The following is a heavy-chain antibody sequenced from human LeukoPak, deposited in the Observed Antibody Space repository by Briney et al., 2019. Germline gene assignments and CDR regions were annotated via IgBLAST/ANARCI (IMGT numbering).Heavy chain of an antibody. CDR1: GFTFSSYS. CDR3: ARDLFEWLDQDY. D-gene: IGHD6-19*01. V-gene: IGHV3-21*01. Sequence: PGGSLRLSCAASGFTFSSYSMNWVRQAPGKGLEWVSSISSSNSYIYYADSVKGRFTISRDNAKNSLYLQMNSLRAEDTAVYYCARDLFEWLDQDYWGQGTLVTVSS. CDR2: ISSSNSYI. J-gene: IGHJ4*02.